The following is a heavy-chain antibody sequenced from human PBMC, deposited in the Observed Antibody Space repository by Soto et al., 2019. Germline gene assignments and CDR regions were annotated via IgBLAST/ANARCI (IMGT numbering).Heavy chain of an antibody. CDR3: ASLPWEGQLVYYYYMDV. V-gene: IGHV4-59*01. CDR2: IYYNGST. D-gene: IGHD6-6*01. CDR1: GDSINSYY. J-gene: IGHJ6*03. Sequence: QVQLQESGPGLVKPSETLSLTCTVSGDSINSYYWSWIRQPPGKGLEWIGYIYYNGSTSYSPSLKSRVTMSVDTSKNHFSLRLSSVTAADTAVYYCASLPWEGQLVYYYYMDVWGKGTTVTVSS.